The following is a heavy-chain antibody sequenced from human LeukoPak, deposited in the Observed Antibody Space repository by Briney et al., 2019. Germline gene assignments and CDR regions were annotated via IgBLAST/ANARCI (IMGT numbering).Heavy chain of an antibody. CDR2: ISGSGGST. D-gene: IGHD3-22*01. V-gene: IGHV3-23*01. CDR3: AKGDYYDSSFDY. Sequence: GGSLRLSCAASGFTFSAYAMSWVRQAPGKGLEWVSTISGSGGSTYYADSVKGRFTISRDKSKNTLCLQMNSPRAEDTAVYYCAKGDYYDSSFDYWGQGTLVTVSS. CDR1: GFTFSAYA. J-gene: IGHJ4*02.